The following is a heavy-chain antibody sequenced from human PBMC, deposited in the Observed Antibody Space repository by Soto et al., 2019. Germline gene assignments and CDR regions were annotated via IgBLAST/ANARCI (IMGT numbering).Heavy chain of an antibody. CDR2: ISGSGDST. CDR1: GFTFSSYA. D-gene: IGHD3-10*01. CDR3: AKDLETMIRGVIRPFDY. V-gene: IGHV3-23*01. J-gene: IGHJ4*02. Sequence: RGSLRLSCAASGFTFSSYAMSWVPQAPGKGPEWVSVISGSGDSTYYADPVKGRFTISRDNSKNTLYLQMNSLRAEDTAIYYCAKDLETMIRGVIRPFDYWGQGT.